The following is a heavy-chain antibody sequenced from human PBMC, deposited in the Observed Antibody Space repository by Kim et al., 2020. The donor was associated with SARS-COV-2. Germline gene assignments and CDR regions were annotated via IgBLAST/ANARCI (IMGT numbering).Heavy chain of an antibody. D-gene: IGHD4-17*01. V-gene: IGHV3-72*01. J-gene: IGHJ4*02. CDR1: GSTFSDHY. CDR3: ARAFNADYGDF. Sequence: GGSLRLSCAASGSTFSDHYMDWVRQAPGKGLEWVGRCSDKTNSYTTVYAASVKGRFIISRDDSKNSLYLEMISLKTEDTAVYFCARAFNADYGDFWGQGILVTVSS. CDR2: CSDKTNSYTT.